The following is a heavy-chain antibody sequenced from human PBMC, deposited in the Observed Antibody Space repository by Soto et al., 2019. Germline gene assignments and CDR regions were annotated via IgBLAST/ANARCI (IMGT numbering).Heavy chain of an antibody. CDR3: ARRWGSAADY. CDR1: GGSISSGDYY. D-gene: IGHD2-15*01. V-gene: IGHV4-30-4*08. Sequence: PSETLSLTCTVSGGSISSGDYYWSWIRQHPGKGLEWIGYIYYSGSTNYNPSLKSRVTISVDTSKNQFSLKLSSVTAADTAVYYCARRWGSAADYWGQGTLVTVSS. CDR2: IYYSGST. J-gene: IGHJ4*02.